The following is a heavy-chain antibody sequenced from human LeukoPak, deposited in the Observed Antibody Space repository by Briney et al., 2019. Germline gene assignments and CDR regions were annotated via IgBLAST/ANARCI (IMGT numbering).Heavy chain of an antibody. J-gene: IGHJ6*02. CDR2: ISSSSSYI. V-gene: IGHV3-21*01. Sequence: GGSLRLSCGASGFTFSSYSMNWVRQAPGNGLEWVSSISSSSSYIYYADSVKGRFTISRDIAKNSLYLQMNSLRAEDTAVYYCAREGSCSRGSCYFAKGGCYYGMDVWGQGTTVTVAS. CDR3: AREGSCSRGSCYFAKGGCYYGMDV. CDR1: GFTFSSYS. D-gene: IGHD2-15*01.